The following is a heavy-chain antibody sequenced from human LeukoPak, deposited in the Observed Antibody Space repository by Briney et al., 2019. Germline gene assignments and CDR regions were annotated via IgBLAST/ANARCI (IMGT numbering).Heavy chain of an antibody. CDR3: VRGESGAFDI. Sequence: GGSLRLSCTASGINFSISWMGWVRHAPGKGLEWVANIKQDGSDKYYVDSVKGRFTISRDNAKNSLYLQMNTLRAEDTAVYYCVRGESGAFDIWGQGTMVTVSS. CDR2: IKQDGSDK. J-gene: IGHJ3*02. V-gene: IGHV3-7*01. CDR1: GINFSISW. D-gene: IGHD3-10*01.